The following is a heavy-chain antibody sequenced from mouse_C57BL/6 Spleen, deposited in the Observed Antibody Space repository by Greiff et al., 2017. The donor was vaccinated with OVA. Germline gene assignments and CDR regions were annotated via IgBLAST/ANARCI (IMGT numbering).Heavy chain of an antibody. CDR1: GYTFTDYY. J-gene: IGHJ4*01. Sequence: QVQLQQSGAELVRPGASVKLSCKASGYTFTDYYINWVKQRPGQGLEWIARIYPGSGNTYYNEKFKGKATLTAEKSSSTAYMQLSSLTSEDSAVYFCARYDGYYVRAMDYWGQGTSVTVSS. CDR2: IYPGSGNT. D-gene: IGHD2-3*01. CDR3: ARYDGYYVRAMDY. V-gene: IGHV1-76*01.